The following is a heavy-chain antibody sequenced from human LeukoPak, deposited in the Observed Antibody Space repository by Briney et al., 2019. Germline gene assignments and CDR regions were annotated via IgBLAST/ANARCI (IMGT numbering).Heavy chain of an antibody. CDR1: GFTFTTYG. CDR2: IGGSGTRT. CDR3: AKVRDTYSSSWWGDYYYYYMDV. J-gene: IGHJ6*03. D-gene: IGHD6-13*01. Sequence: PGGSLRLSCSASGFTFTTYGMNWVRQAPGKGLEWVSGIGGSGTRTYYADSVKGRFTISRDNSKNTLYLQMNSLRAEDTAVYYCAKVRDTYSSSWWGDYYYYYMDVWGKGTTVTVSS. V-gene: IGHV3-23*01.